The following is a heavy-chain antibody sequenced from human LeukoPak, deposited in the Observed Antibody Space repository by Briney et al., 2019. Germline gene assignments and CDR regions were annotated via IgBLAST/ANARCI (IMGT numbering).Heavy chain of an antibody. V-gene: IGHV3-23*01. CDR1: GFTFSSSA. D-gene: IGHD2-15*01. Sequence: GGSLRLSCAASGFTFSSSAMSCVRQAPGKGLEWVSAISNNGGYTYYADSVQGRFTISRDNSKSTLCLQMNSLRAEDTAVYYCAKQLGYCSDGSCYFPYWGQGTLVTVSS. J-gene: IGHJ4*02. CDR2: ISNNGGYT. CDR3: AKQLGYCSDGSCYFPY.